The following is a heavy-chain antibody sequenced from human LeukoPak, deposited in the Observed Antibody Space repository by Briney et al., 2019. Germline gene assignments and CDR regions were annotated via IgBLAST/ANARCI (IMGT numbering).Heavy chain of an antibody. CDR2: INPSGGST. D-gene: IGHD3-10*01. J-gene: IGHJ3*02. CDR1: GYTFTSYY. V-gene: IGHV1-46*01. CDR3: AGYYGSGTHLGAFDT. Sequence: GASVKVSCKASGYTFTSYYMHWVRQAPGQGLEWMGIINPSGGSTSYAQKFQGRVTMTRDTSTSTVYMELSSLRSEDTAVYYCAGYYGSGTHLGAFDTWGQGTMVTVSS.